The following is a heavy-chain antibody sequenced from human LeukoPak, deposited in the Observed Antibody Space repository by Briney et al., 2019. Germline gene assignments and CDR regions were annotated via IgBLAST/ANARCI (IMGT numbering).Heavy chain of an antibody. CDR2: IRSKANNYAT. CDR1: GFTFSGST. V-gene: IGHV3-73*01. CDR3: ISDSRDYYYELKWDY. J-gene: IGHJ4*02. Sequence: GGSLRLSCAASGFTFSGSTMHWVRQASGKGLEWVGRIRSKANNYATAYAASVKGRFTISRDDSKNTANLQMNSLKTEDTAVYYCISDSRDYYYELKWDYWGQGTLVTVSS. D-gene: IGHD3-22*01.